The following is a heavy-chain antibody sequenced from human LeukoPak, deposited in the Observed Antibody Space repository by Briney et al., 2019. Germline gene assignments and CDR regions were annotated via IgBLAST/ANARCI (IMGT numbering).Heavy chain of an antibody. V-gene: IGHV4-59*01. CDR3: ARVVVVGSFDY. Sequence: SETLSLTCTVSGGSISSYYWSWIRQPPGKGLEWIGYIYYSGSTNYNPSLKSRVTISVDTSKNQSSLKLSSVTAADTAVYYRARVVVVGSFDYWGQGTLVTVSS. CDR2: IYYSGST. J-gene: IGHJ4*02. D-gene: IGHD3-22*01. CDR1: GGSISSYY.